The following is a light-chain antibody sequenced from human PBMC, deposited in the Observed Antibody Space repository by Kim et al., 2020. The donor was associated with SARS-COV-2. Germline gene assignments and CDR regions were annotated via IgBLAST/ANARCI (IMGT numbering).Light chain of an antibody. J-gene: IGKJ4*01. CDR2: AAS. CDR1: QSISSY. CDR3: QQNYSTPLT. Sequence: ASVGDRVTITCRASQSISSYLNWYQQKPGKAPKLLIYAASSLQSGVPSRFSGSGSGTDFTLTISSLQPEDSATYYCQQNYSTPLTFGGGTKVEIK. V-gene: IGKV1-39*01.